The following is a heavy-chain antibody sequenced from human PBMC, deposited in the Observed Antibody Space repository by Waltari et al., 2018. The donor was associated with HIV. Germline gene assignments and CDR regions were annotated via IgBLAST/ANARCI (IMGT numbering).Heavy chain of an antibody. CDR3: AREVFYYDNSGHPGWSDP. V-gene: IGHV3-66*01. Sequence: VRLVESGGGLVRPGGALRLSGPVSGFTAGATSITRVRHASGKGLEWVSTVYSDGTTVYADSVKGRFSTSRDTSKNILHLLMDSLRVDDTAVYYCAREVFYYDNSGHPGWSDPWGQGTLVAVSS. D-gene: IGHD3-22*01. J-gene: IGHJ5*02. CDR1: GFTAGATS. CDR2: VYSDGTT.